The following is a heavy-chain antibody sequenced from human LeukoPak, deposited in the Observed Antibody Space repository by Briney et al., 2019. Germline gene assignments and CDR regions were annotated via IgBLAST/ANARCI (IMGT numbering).Heavy chain of an antibody. CDR2: INGGGSPI. CDR3: VRDNPRCCGVIPANIDDY. V-gene: IGHV3-48*01. J-gene: IGHJ4*02. D-gene: IGHD2-21*01. Sequence: GGSLRLSCAASGFTFSRDSMNWVRQAPGKGLEWVSYINGGGSPIYYADSVRDRFTISRDNAKNSLYLQMNSLRAEDTAVYYCVRDNPRCCGVIPANIDDYWGQGTLGTVSS. CDR1: GFTFSRDS.